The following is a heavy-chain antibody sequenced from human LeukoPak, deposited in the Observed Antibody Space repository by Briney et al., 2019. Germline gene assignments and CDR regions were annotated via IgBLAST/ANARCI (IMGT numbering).Heavy chain of an antibody. Sequence: RSSQTLSLTSTVSGGSISSAEYYWSWIRQPPGKGLEWIGYIYYSGSTSYNPSLKSRVSISVNTSKNQFSLKLSSVTAADTAVYYCARTTSTPTTDSSGYYSSDYWGQGTLVTVSS. D-gene: IGHD3-22*01. CDR3: ARTTSTPTTDSSGYYSSDY. V-gene: IGHV4-30-4*01. CDR2: IYYSGST. J-gene: IGHJ4*02. CDR1: GGSISSAEYY.